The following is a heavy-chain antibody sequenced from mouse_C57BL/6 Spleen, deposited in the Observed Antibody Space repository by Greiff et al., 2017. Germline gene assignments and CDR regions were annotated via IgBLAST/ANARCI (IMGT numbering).Heavy chain of an antibody. Sequence: VQLQQSGPELVKPGASVKISCKASGYTFTDYYMNWVKQSHGKSLEWIGDINPNNGGTSYNQKFKGKATLTVDKSSSTAYMELRSLTSEDSAVYYCARLDGTGFAYWGQGTRVTVSA. J-gene: IGHJ3*01. CDR1: GYTFTDYY. CDR2: INPNNGGT. CDR3: ARLDGTGFAY. V-gene: IGHV1-26*01. D-gene: IGHD2-1*01.